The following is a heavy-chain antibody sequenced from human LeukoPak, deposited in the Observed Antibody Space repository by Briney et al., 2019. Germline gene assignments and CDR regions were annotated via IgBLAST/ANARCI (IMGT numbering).Heavy chain of an antibody. V-gene: IGHV3-23*01. D-gene: IGHD3-16*01. J-gene: IGHJ4*02. Sequence: GGTLRLSCAASGFTFSSFAMSWIRQAPGKGLEWASSVSRSGVGTYYADSVRGRFTISRDNSKNTVFLQMNSLRAEDSAVYYCAKDYEVGSIDYWGQGTLVTVSS. CDR1: GFTFSSFA. CDR3: AKDYEVGSIDY. CDR2: VSRSGVGT.